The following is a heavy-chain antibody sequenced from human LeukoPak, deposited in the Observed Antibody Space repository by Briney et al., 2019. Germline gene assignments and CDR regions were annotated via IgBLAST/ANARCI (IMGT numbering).Heavy chain of an antibody. Sequence: GGSLRLSCAASGFTFSSYGMHWVRQAPGKGLEWVAFIRYDGSNKYYADSVKGRFTISRDNSKNALYLQMNSLRAEDTAVYYCAKGPYYYDSSGPERIYWGQGTLVTVSS. D-gene: IGHD3-22*01. CDR1: GFTFSSYG. J-gene: IGHJ4*02. V-gene: IGHV3-30*02. CDR3: AKGPYYYDSSGPERIY. CDR2: IRYDGSNK.